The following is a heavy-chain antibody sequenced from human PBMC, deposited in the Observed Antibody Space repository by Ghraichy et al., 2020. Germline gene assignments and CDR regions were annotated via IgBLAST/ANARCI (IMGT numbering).Heavy chain of an antibody. D-gene: IGHD3-22*01. V-gene: IGHV3-23*01. Sequence: GGSLRLSCAASGFTFSSYAMSWVRQAPGKGLEWVSSANSEGGDAFYADSVKGRFTISRDNSGNTLYLQMNSLRAEDTAVYYYVRRIVEITTTQFDYWGQGTLVIVSS. CDR2: ANSEGGDA. CDR3: VRRIVEITTTQFDY. CDR1: GFTFSSYA. J-gene: IGHJ4*02.